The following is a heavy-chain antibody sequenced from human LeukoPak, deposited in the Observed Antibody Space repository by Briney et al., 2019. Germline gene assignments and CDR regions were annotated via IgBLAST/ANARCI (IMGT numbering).Heavy chain of an antibody. V-gene: IGHV3-53*01. J-gene: IGHJ4*02. CDR2: IYSGGST. CDR1: GFTVSINY. CDR3: ARDVTMVRGVIVY. Sequence: GGSLRLSCAASGFTVSINYMSWVRQAPGKGLEWVSVIYSGGSTYYADSVKGRFTISRDNSKNTLYLQMNSLRAEDTAVYYCARDVTMVRGVIVYWGQGTLVTVSS. D-gene: IGHD3-10*01.